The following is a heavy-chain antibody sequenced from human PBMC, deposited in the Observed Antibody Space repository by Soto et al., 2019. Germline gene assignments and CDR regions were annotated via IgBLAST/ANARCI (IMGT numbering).Heavy chain of an antibody. D-gene: IGHD6-13*01. CDR3: AKDGLSDSPSAIDY. CDR1: GFTFSKSG. CDR2: IGGSGRNT. V-gene: IGHV3-23*01. Sequence: RLSCAASGFTFSKSGLTWVRQAPGKGMESVAGIGGSGRNTYYAASVEGRFTISRDNSKNTLFLQMNSLRDEDTAIYYCAKDGLSDSPSAIDYWGQGTLVTVSS. J-gene: IGHJ4*02.